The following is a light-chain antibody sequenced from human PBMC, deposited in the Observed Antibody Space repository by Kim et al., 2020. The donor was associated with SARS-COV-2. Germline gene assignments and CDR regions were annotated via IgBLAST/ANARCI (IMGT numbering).Light chain of an antibody. Sequence: LSESTGDRVTITCQASQDINNYLNWYQQKPGKAPKLLIYDASNLETGVPSRFSGSGSGTDFTFTISSLQPEDIATYYCQQYDNLPSFGQGTKLEI. CDR3: QQYDNLPS. CDR2: DAS. J-gene: IGKJ2*01. CDR1: QDINNY. V-gene: IGKV1-33*01.